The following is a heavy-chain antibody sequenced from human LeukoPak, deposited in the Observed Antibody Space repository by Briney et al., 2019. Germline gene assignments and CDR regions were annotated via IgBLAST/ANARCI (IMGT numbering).Heavy chain of an antibody. D-gene: IGHD3-3*01. Sequence: GGSLRLSCAASGFTFSSYGMHWVRQAPGKGLEWVAHIRSDENYKHYADSVKGRFTISRDNSKNTVYVQMNSLRPEDTAVYYCAKDAHSSAAHWGQRTLVTVSS. CDR2: IRSDENYK. CDR3: AKDAHSSAAH. V-gene: IGHV3-30*02. CDR1: GFTFSSYG. J-gene: IGHJ4*02.